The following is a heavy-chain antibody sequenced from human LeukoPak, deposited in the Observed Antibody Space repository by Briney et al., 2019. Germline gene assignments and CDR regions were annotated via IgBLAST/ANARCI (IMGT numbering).Heavy chain of an antibody. CDR3: ARGNFWSGPPDV. CDR2: IIPIFGTA. Sequence: SVKVSCKASGGTFSIYAISWVRQAPGQGLEWMGGIIPIFGTANYAQKFQGRVTITTDESTSTAYMELSSLRSEDTAVYYCARGNFWSGPPDVWGKGTTVTVSS. CDR1: GGTFSIYA. J-gene: IGHJ6*04. V-gene: IGHV1-69*05. D-gene: IGHD3-3*01.